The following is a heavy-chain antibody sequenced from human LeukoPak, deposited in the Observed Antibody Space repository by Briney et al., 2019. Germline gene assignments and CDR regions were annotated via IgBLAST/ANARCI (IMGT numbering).Heavy chain of an antibody. V-gene: IGHV3-23*01. CDR2: ICGSGGST. D-gene: IGHD3-10*01. CDR1: GFTFNSYA. Sequence: PGGSLRLLCAASGFTFNSYAMSWVRQAPGKGLEWVSAICGSGGSTYYDDAVKGRFTISRDNSKNTLYLQMNSLRAEDTAVYYCANSRGRWFGELLSWFDPWGQGTLVTVSS. J-gene: IGHJ5*02. CDR3: ANSRGRWFGELLSWFDP.